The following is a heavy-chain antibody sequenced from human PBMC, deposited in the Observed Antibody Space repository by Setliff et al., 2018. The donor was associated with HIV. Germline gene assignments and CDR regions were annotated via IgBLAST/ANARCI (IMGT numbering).Heavy chain of an antibody. CDR1: GGSISSTY. CDR3: ARGQPQGGGTYWSAFDI. V-gene: IGHV4-59*01. D-gene: IGHD1-26*01. Sequence: SETLSLTCTVSGGSISSTYWSWIRQPPGKGLEWIGYIYYTGTTNYNPSFKSRVTISVDTSKTQFSLKLSSVTAADTAVYYCARGQPQGGGTYWSAFDIWGPGTMVTVSS. CDR2: IYYTGTT. J-gene: IGHJ3*02.